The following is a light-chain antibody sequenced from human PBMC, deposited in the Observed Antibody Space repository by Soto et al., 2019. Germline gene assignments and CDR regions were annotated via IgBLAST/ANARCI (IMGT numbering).Light chain of an antibody. V-gene: IGLV1-40*01. CDR1: SSNIGAGYD. J-gene: IGLJ1*01. CDR2: GNS. CDR3: QSYDSSLSAHYV. Sequence: QAVLTQPPSVSGAPGQRVTISCTWSSSNIGAGYDVHWYQQLPGTAPKLLIYGNSNRPSGVPDRFSGSKSGTSASLAITGLQAEDEADYYCQSYDSSLSAHYVFGTGTKLTVL.